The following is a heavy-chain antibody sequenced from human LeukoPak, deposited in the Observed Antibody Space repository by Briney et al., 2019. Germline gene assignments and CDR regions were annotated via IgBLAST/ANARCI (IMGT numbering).Heavy chain of an antibody. Sequence: GASVKVSCKASGYTFTGYYMHWVRPAPGQGLEWMGWINPNSGGTNYAQKFQGRVTMTRDPSISTAYMELSRLRSADTAVYYCASELGLDYYGSGSYYPHWGQGTLVTVSS. D-gene: IGHD3-10*01. CDR3: ASELGLDYYGSGSYYPH. V-gene: IGHV1-2*02. CDR2: INPNSGGT. CDR1: GYTFTGYY. J-gene: IGHJ4*02.